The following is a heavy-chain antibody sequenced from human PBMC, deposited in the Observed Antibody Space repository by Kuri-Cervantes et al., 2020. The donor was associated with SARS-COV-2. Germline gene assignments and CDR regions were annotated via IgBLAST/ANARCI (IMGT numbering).Heavy chain of an antibody. V-gene: IGHV3-13*01. D-gene: IGHD6-13*01. Sequence: GESLKISCAASGFTFSSYDMHWVRQATGKGLEWVSAIGTAGDTYYADSVKGRFTISRDNSKNTLYLQMNSLRAEDTAVYYCAKDYSIRLYSSRWYVDYWGQGTLVTVSS. CDR3: AKDYSIRLYSSRWYVDY. J-gene: IGHJ4*02. CDR1: GFTFSSYD. CDR2: IGTAGDT.